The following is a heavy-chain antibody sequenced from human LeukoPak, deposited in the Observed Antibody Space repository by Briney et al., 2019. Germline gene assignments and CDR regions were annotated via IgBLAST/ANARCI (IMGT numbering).Heavy chain of an antibody. CDR2: IYHSGST. J-gene: IGHJ4*02. V-gene: IGHV4-4*02. CDR1: GGSISSSNW. Sequence: SGTLSLTCAVSGGSISSSNWWSWVRQPPGKGLEWIGEIYHSGSTNYNPSLKSRVTISVDTSKNQFSLKLSSVTAADTAVYYCARVVAYCSSTSCYNAYYFDYWGQGTLVTVSS. D-gene: IGHD2-2*02. CDR3: ARVVAYCSSTSCYNAYYFDY.